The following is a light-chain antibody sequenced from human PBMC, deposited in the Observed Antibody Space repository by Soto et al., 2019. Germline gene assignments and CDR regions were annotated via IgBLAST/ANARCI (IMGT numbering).Light chain of an antibody. CDR2: ASS. Sequence: IHMTQSASSLSASVGDRVTIPCRTSQSISIYLNWYQQIPGKAPKLLIYASSNLHTGVPSRFSGSASGTDFTLTISSLQTADSATYYCQQTYSNPRTFGQGTKVDIK. CDR3: QQTYSNPRT. J-gene: IGKJ1*01. V-gene: IGKV1-39*01. CDR1: QSISIY.